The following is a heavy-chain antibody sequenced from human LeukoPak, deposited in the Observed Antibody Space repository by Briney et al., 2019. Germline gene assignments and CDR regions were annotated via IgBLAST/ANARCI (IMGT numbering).Heavy chain of an antibody. V-gene: IGHV3-21*01. D-gene: IGHD5-12*01. Sequence: PGGSLRLSCEASGFTFSSYNMNWVRQAPGKGLEWVSSISSSSSYIDYADSVKGRFTISRDNAKNSLYLQMNSLRAEDTAVYYCARKYSGYGLDYWGQGTLVTVSS. CDR1: GFTFSSYN. CDR3: ARKYSGYGLDY. J-gene: IGHJ4*02. CDR2: ISSSSSYI.